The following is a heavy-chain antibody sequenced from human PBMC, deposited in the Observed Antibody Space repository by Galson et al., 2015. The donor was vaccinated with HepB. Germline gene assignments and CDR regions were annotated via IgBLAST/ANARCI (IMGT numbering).Heavy chain of an antibody. D-gene: IGHD2-8*02. CDR2: INPNSGGT. CDR1: GYTFTGYH. CDR3: ARERMVVYLDY. V-gene: IGHV1-2*04. J-gene: IGHJ4*02. Sequence: SVKVSCKASGYTFTGYHMHWVRQAPGQGLEWMGWINPNSGGTNYAQKFQGWVTMTRDTSISTAYMELSRLRSDDTAVYYCARERMVVYLDYWGQGTLVTVSS.